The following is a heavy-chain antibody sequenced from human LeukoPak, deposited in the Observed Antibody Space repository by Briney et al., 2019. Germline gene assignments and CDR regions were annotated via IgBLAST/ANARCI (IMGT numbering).Heavy chain of an antibody. CDR2: IYSGGST. J-gene: IGHJ4*02. D-gene: IGHD2-21*01. CDR1: GFTFSSYE. CDR3: MKLPTMIIVIDTDFEY. V-gene: IGHV3-23*03. Sequence: GGSLRLSCAASGFTFSSYEMNRVRQAPGKGLEWVSVIYSGGSTYYADSLQGRFTISRDNSKNTLHLQMNNVRAEDTALYYCMKLPTMIIVIDTDFEYWGQGAQVTVSS.